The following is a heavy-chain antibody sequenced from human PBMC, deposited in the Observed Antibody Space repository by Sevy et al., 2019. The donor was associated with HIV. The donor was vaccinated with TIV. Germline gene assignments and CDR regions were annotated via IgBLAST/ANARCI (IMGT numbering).Heavy chain of an antibody. CDR2: ISRSGSTI. CDR1: GFTFSDYY. Sequence: GGSLRLSCAASGFTFSDYYMSWIRQAPGKGLEWVSYISRSGSTINYADSVKGRFTISRDNAKNSLYLQMNSLRAEDTAVYYCAREYNWNYESYFDYWGQGTLVTVSS. CDR3: AREYNWNYESYFDY. D-gene: IGHD1-7*01. J-gene: IGHJ4*02. V-gene: IGHV3-11*04.